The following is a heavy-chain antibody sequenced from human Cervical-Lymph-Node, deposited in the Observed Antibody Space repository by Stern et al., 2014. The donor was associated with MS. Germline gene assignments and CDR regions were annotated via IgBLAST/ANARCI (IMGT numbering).Heavy chain of an antibody. CDR3: AVRYCSGGRCYSVPDV. V-gene: IGHV1-46*02. CDR2: INPSGAT. D-gene: IGHD2-15*01. Sequence: VQLVESGSEVKKPGASVKVSCKASEYTHNNYLIHSVRQAPGQRPAWMGVINPSGATNYAQKVQDRVTMTTDASTSTFYMELSRLRSEDTAVYYCAVRYCSGGRCYSVPDVWGQGTTVIVSS. J-gene: IGHJ6*02. CDR1: EYTHNNYL.